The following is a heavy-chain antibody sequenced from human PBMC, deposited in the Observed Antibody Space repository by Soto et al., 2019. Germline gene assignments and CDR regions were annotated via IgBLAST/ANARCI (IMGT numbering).Heavy chain of an antibody. CDR2: ISAYNGNT. CDR3: ARSGSRTVLMVYAGLDY. Sequence: ASVKVSCKASGYTFTSYGISWVRQAPGQGLEWMGWISAYNGNTNYAQKLQGRVTMTTDTSTSTAYMELRSLRSDDTAVYYCARSGSRTVLMVYAGLDYWGQGTLVTVSS. V-gene: IGHV1-18*01. J-gene: IGHJ4*02. CDR1: GYTFTSYG. D-gene: IGHD2-8*01.